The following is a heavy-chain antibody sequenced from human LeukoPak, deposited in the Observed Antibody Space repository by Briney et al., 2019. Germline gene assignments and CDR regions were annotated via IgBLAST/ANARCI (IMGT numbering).Heavy chain of an antibody. CDR2: IYYSGST. J-gene: IGHJ4*02. Sequence: SETLSLTCTVSGGSISSSSYYWGWIRQPPGKGLEWIGSIYYSGSTYYNPSLKSRVTISVDTSKNQFSLKLSSVTAADTAVYYCARRDGPFDYWGQGTLVTVSS. V-gene: IGHV4-39*01. D-gene: IGHD5-24*01. CDR1: GGSISSSSYY. CDR3: ARRDGPFDY.